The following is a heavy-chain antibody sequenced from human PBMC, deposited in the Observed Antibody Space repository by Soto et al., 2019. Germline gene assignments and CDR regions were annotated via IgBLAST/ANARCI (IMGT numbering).Heavy chain of an antibody. J-gene: IGHJ3*02. CDR2: ISAYNGNT. CDR1: GYTFTSYG. V-gene: IGHV1-18*01. Sequence: GASVKVSCKASGYTFTSYGISWVRQAPGQGLERMGWISAYNGNTNYAQKLQGRVTMTTDTSTSTAYMELRSLRSDDTAVYYCARELLRYFDWSQDAFDIWGQGTMVTVSS. CDR3: ARELLRYFDWSQDAFDI. D-gene: IGHD3-9*01.